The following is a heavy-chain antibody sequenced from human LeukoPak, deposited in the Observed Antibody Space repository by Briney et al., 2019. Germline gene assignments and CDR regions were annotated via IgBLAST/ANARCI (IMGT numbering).Heavy chain of an antibody. J-gene: IGHJ3*02. D-gene: IGHD3-3*01. CDR1: GGSISSSTYY. Sequence: PSETLSLTCTVSGGSISSSTYYWGWIRQPPGKGLEWIGSINYSGSTFYNPSLKSRVTISVDTSKNQFSLILSSVTAADTAVYYCARYPLDDAFDIWGQGTMVTVSS. V-gene: IGHV4-39*07. CDR2: INYSGST. CDR3: ARYPLDDAFDI.